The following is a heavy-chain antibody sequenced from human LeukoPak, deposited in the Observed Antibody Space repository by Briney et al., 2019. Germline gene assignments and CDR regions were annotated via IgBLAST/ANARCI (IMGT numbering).Heavy chain of an antibody. CDR2: IHHSGSA. Sequence: LSLTCAVYGETFSNYYWSWIRQPPGKGLEWLGEIHHSGSANYNPSLKSRVTISVDTDKKQFSLSLTSVTAADTAVYYCARGHDYGDYGMDVWGQGTTVTVSS. CDR3: ARGHDYGDYGMDV. D-gene: IGHD4-17*01. CDR1: GETFSNYY. V-gene: IGHV4-34*01. J-gene: IGHJ6*02.